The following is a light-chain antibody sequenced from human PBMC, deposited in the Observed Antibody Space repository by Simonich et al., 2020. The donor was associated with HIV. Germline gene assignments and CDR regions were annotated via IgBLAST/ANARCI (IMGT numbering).Light chain of an antibody. CDR2: AAS. J-gene: IGKJ4*01. V-gene: IGKV1-39*01. CDR1: KSISRY. CDR3: QQSYSTPLT. Sequence: IQMTQSPSSLSASVGDRVTIACRASKSISRYLNWYQKKPGKAPKLLIYAASSLQSGVPARFRGSGSGTDFILTISSLQPEDFATYYCQQSYSTPLTFGGGTKVGIK.